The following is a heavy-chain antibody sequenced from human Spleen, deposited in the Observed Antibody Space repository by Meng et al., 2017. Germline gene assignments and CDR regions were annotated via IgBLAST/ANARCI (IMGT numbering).Heavy chain of an antibody. Sequence: SETLSLTCTVSGGSISSSYYYWGWIRQPPGKGLEWIGSIHYSGATYYNPSLKSRVTISVDTSKNQFSLKLSSVTAADTAVYYCARDLVEWERPTHWFDPWGQGTLVTVSS. J-gene: IGHJ5*02. CDR3: ARDLVEWERPTHWFDP. D-gene: IGHD1-26*01. V-gene: IGHV4-39*07. CDR1: GGSISSSYYY. CDR2: IHYSGAT.